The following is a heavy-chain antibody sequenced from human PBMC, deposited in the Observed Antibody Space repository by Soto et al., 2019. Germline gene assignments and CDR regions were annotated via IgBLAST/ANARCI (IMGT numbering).Heavy chain of an antibody. D-gene: IGHD3-16*01. CDR3: AAGEKSGYYGFDV. V-gene: IGHV1-69*01. J-gene: IGHJ6*02. CDR1: GGTFSSFV. CDR2: TIPIFASA. Sequence: QVQLVQSGAEVKKPGSSVRVSCKASGGTFSSFVVIWVRQAPGQGHEWMGETIPIFASANYAQNFQGRVAINSDDFTNTVYMELSNLRSDDAAVYYCAAGEKSGYYGFDVWGQGTTVIVSS.